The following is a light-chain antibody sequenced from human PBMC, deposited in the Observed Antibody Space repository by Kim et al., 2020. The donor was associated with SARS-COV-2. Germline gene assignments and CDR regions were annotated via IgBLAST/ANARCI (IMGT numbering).Light chain of an antibody. J-gene: IGLJ2*01. CDR2: YDS. CDR3: QVWDTTSEHVI. V-gene: IGLV3-21*04. CDR1: NIGSKS. Sequence: PGMPTRIPWGRNNIGSKSGNGYHQKPGQAPFLAIYYDSGRPSGIPERFSGSNSGNTATLTISRVEVGDEADYYCQVWDTTSEHVIFGGGTQLTVL.